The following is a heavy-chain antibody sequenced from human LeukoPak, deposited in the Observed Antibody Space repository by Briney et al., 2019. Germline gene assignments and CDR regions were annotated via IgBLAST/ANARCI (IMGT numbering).Heavy chain of an antibody. Sequence: GGSLRLSCAASGFTVSSNYMSWVRQAPGKGLEWVSVIYSGGSTYYADSVKGRFTISRHNSKNTLYLQMNSLRAEDTAVYYCARDRYCSSTSCYTADPSNYYYGMDVWGQGTTVTVSS. CDR1: GFTVSSNY. J-gene: IGHJ6*02. D-gene: IGHD2-2*02. V-gene: IGHV3-53*04. CDR3: ARDRYCSSTSCYTADPSNYYYGMDV. CDR2: IYSGGST.